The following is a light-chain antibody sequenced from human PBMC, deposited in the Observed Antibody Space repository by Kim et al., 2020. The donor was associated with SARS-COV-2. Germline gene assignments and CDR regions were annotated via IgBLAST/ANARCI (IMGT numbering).Light chain of an antibody. CDR1: QSISTY. CDR2: AAS. Sequence: DIQMTQSPSSLSAYVGDRVTITCRASQSISTYLNWFQQKPGKTPKLLIYAASNLQRGVPSRFSGSGSGTDFTLTMSSLQAEDFASYFCQQSYGMSWTGGQGTKVDIK. V-gene: IGKV1-39*01. J-gene: IGKJ1*01. CDR3: QQSYGMSWT.